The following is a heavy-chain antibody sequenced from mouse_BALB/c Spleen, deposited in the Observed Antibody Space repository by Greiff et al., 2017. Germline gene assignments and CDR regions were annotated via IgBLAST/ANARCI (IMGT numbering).Heavy chain of an antibody. CDR1: GFTFTDYY. D-gene: IGHD2-4*01. CDR3: SSDMEDYEGWFAY. V-gene: IGHV7-3*02. CDR2: IRNKANGYTT. Sequence: EVQLLESGGGLVQPGGSLRLSCAASGFTFTDYYMSWVRQPPGKALEWLGFIRNKANGYTTEYSATVKGPFTISRDNTQSILYLQMNTLRAEDSATSYCSSDMEDYEGWFAYWGQGTLVTVSS. J-gene: IGHJ3*01.